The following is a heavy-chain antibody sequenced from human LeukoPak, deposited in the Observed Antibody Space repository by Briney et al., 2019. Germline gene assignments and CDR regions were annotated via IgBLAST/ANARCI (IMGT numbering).Heavy chain of an antibody. D-gene: IGHD3-10*01. CDR1: GGSFSGYY. CDR2: INHSGST. V-gene: IGHV4-34*01. CDR3: ARLRGAFDI. Sequence: SETLSLTCAVYGGSFSGYYWSWIRQPPGKGLEWIGEINHSGSTNYNPSLKSRVTISVDTSKNQFSLKLSSVTAADTAVYYCARLRGAFDIWGRGTMVTVSS. J-gene: IGHJ3*02.